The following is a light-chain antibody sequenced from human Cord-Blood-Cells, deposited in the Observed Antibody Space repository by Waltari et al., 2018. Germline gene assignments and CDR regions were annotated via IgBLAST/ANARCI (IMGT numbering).Light chain of an antibody. V-gene: IGKV3D-7*01. CDR2: GAS. J-gene: IGKJ4*01. CDR1: QSVSSSY. Sequence: EIVMTQSLATLSLSPGERATLSCRARQSVSSSYLSWYQQKHGQAPRLLIYGASTRATGIPARFSGSVSGTDFTLTISSLQPEDFAVYYCQQDYNLPLTFGGGTKVEIK. CDR3: QQDYNLPLT.